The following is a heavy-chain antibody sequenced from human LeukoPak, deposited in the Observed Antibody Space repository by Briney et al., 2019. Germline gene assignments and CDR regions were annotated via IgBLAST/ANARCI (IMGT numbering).Heavy chain of an antibody. Sequence: SETLSLTCAVYGGSFSGYYWSWIRQPPGKGLEWIGEINHSGSTNYNPSLKSRVTISVDTSKNQFSLKLSSVTAADTAVYYCARSSEGRYYYDSSGYSYYYYYMDVWGNGTTVTVSS. CDR1: GGSFSGYY. CDR2: INHSGST. V-gene: IGHV4-34*01. J-gene: IGHJ6*03. D-gene: IGHD3-22*01. CDR3: ARSSEGRYYYDSSGYSYYYYYMDV.